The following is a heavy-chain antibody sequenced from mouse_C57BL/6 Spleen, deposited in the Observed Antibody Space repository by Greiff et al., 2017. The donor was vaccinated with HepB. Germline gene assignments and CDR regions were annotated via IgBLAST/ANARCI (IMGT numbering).Heavy chain of an antibody. CDR1: GYTFTSYW. CDR3: ASGGYSNYFYFDY. V-gene: IGHV1-52*01. J-gene: IGHJ2*01. Sequence: QVQLQQPGAELVRPGSSVKLSCKASGYTFTSYWMHWVKQRPIQGLEWIGNIDPSDSETHYNQKFKDKATLTVDKSSSTAYMPLSSQTSEDSAVYYCASGGYSNYFYFDYWGHGTTLTVSS. D-gene: IGHD2-5*01. CDR2: IDPSDSET.